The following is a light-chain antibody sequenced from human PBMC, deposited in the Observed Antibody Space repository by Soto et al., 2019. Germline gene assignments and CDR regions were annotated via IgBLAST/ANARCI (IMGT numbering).Light chain of an antibody. CDR2: GAS. Sequence: EIVLKQSPATLSLSTCERATLSFRASQSVSSYLAWYQQKPGQAPRLLIYGASSRASGIPARISGSGSGTDFTLTISSLEPEDFAVYYCQQRSNWPITFGQGTRLEIK. J-gene: IGKJ5*01. CDR1: QSVSSY. V-gene: IGKV3-11*01. CDR3: QQRSNWPIT.